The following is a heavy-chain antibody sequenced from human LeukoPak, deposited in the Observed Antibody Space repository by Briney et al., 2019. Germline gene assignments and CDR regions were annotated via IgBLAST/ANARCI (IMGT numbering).Heavy chain of an antibody. D-gene: IGHD1-26*01. CDR2: INYSGST. V-gene: IGHV4-59*08. CDR3: ARHHSGCYSYFDY. Sequence: SETLSLTCTVSGGSISSYYWGWIRQPPGKGLEYIGYINYSGSTDYNPSLRSRATISVDTSKNQFSLKLSSVTAADTAVYYCARHHSGCYSYFDYWGQGTLVTVSS. CDR1: GGSISSYY. J-gene: IGHJ4*02.